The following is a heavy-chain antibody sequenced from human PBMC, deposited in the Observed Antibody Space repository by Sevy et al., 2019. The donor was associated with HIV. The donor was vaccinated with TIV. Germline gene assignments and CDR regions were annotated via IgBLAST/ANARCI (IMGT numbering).Heavy chain of an antibody. J-gene: IGHJ4*02. V-gene: IGHV3-30*04. CDR2: ISYDGSNK. CDR3: ARGARRIAVAGPDY. CDR1: GFTFSSYA. Sequence: GGSLRLSCAASGFTFSSYAMHWVRQAPGKGLEWVAVISYDGSNKYYADSVKGRFTISRDNSKNTLYLQMSSLRAEDTAVYYCARGARRIAVAGPDYWGQGTLVTVSS. D-gene: IGHD6-19*01.